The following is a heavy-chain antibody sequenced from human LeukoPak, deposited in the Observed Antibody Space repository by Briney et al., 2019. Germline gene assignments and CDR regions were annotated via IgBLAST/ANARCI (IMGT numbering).Heavy chain of an antibody. J-gene: IGHJ5*02. CDR1: GFTFSASS. CDR3: VKASSSSPQYNWFDA. D-gene: IGHD6-6*01. CDR2: VSGTGGRT. Sequence: GGSLRLFCAASGFTFSASSMHWVRQAPGKGLEWVSVVSGTGGRTYYADSVKGRFTISRDNSKNTLYLQMNSLRAEDTALYYCVKASSSSPQYNWFDAWGQGTLVTVSS. V-gene: IGHV3-23*01.